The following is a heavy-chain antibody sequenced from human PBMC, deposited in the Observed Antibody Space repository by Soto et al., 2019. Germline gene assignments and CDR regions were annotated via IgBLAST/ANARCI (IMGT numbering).Heavy chain of an antibody. CDR1: GYTFTSYG. D-gene: IGHD5-12*01. Sequence: ASVKVSCKASGYTFTSYGISWVRQAPGQGLEWMGWISAYNGNTNYAQKLQGRVTMTTDTSTSTAYMEPRSLRSDDTAVYYCARAIGYSGYDDNWFDPWGQGTLVTVSS. V-gene: IGHV1-18*01. J-gene: IGHJ5*02. CDR3: ARAIGYSGYDDNWFDP. CDR2: ISAYNGNT.